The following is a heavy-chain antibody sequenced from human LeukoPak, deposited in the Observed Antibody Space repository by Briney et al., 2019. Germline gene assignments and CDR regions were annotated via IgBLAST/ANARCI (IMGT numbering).Heavy chain of an antibody. J-gene: IGHJ4*02. Sequence: GGSLRLSCAASGFTFSSYSMNWVRQAPGKGLEWVSSISSSSSYIYYADSVKGRFTISRDNAKNSLYLQMNSLRAEDTAVYYCARDRMGSARGSIDYWGQGTLVTVSS. CDR2: ISSSSSYI. V-gene: IGHV3-21*01. D-gene: IGHD2-15*01. CDR3: ARDRMGSARGSIDY. CDR1: GFTFSSYS.